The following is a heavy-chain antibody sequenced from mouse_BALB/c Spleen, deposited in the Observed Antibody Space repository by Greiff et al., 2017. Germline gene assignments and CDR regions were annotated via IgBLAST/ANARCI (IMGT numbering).Heavy chain of an antibody. V-gene: IGHV5-9-4*01. CDR1: GFTFSSYA. J-gene: IGHJ1*01. CDR2: ISSGGSYT. D-gene: IGHD1-1*01. CDR3: ARVSSYDWYFDV. Sequence: EVKLVESGGGLVKPGGSLKLSCAASGFTFSSYAMSWVRQSPEKRLEWVAEISSGGSYTYYPDTVTGRFTISRDNAKNTLYLEMSSLRSEDTAMYYCARVSSYDWYFDVWGAGTTVTVSS.